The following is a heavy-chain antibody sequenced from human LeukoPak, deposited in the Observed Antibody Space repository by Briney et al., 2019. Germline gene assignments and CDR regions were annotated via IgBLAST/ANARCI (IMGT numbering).Heavy chain of an antibody. CDR3: ARGGVTRITARHRWYFDL. D-gene: IGHD6-25*01. CDR1: GGSFSGYY. V-gene: IGHV4-34*01. CDR2: INHDGTT. J-gene: IGHJ4*02. Sequence: SETLSLTCAVYGGSFSGYYWSWIRQPPGKGLEWIGDINHDGTTNYNPSLKSRVTISVDTSKNQFSLKLISVTAADTAVYYCARGGVTRITARHRWYFDLWGQGTLVTVSS.